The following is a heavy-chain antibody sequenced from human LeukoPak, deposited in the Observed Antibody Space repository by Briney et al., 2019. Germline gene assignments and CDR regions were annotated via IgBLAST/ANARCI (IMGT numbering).Heavy chain of an antibody. CDR3: ARDEPSTRDAFDI. Sequence: SETLSLTCTVSGGSISSYYWSWIRQPPGKGLEWIGYIYYSGSTYYNPSLKSRVTISVDTSKNQFSLKLSSVTAADTAVYYCARDEPSTRDAFDIWGQGTMVTVSS. V-gene: IGHV4-59*12. CDR2: IYYSGST. J-gene: IGHJ3*02. D-gene: IGHD2-2*01. CDR1: GGSISSYY.